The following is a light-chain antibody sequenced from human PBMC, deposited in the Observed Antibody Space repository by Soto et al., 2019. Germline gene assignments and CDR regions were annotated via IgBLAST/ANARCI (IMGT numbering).Light chain of an antibody. V-gene: IGLV2-14*01. CDR3: SSYAGSTAFYV. CDR1: SSDVGYYNF. Sequence: QSALTQPASVSGSPGQSITISCTGTSSDVGYYNFVSWYQQHPGKAPKLIIYEVSNRPSGVSDRFSASKSGNTASLTISGLQAEDEAHYHCSSYAGSTAFYVFGTGTKVTVL. J-gene: IGLJ1*01. CDR2: EVS.